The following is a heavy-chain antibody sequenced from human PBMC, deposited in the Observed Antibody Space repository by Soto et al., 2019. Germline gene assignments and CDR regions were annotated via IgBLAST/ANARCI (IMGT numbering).Heavy chain of an antibody. V-gene: IGHV1-8*01. J-gene: IGHJ3*02. CDR1: GYIFTSYD. CDR3: ARGAYYYGSESHYPADI. CDR2: MNPNSGNT. Sequence: QVQLVQSGAEVKKPGASVKVSCKASGYIFTSYDINWVRQATGQGPEWMGWMNPNSGNTDSAQKFQGRATMTRDTSISTAYLELTSLRSEDTAVYYCARGAYYYGSESHYPADIWGQGTMVTVSS. D-gene: IGHD3-10*01.